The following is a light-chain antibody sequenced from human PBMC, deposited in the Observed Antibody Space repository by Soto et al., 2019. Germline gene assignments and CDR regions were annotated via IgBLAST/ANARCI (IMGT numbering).Light chain of an antibody. CDR3: QQYGNPPPNA. J-gene: IGKJ2*01. Sequence: EIVMTQSPATLSVSPGERATLSCRASQSVSSNLAWYQQKPGQAPRVLIHGASSRATGIPDRFSGSGSGTDFTLTISRLEPEDFAVYFCQQYGNPPPNAFGQGTK. V-gene: IGKV3-20*01. CDR1: QSVSSN. CDR2: GAS.